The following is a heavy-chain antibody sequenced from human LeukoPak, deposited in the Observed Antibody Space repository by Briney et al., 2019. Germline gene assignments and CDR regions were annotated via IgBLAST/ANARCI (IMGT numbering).Heavy chain of an antibody. J-gene: IGHJ4*02. D-gene: IGHD4-17*01. CDR3: ARSNNDGDYLGVGFDY. CDR1: GYTFSIYA. CDR2: INTNTGNP. V-gene: IGHV7-4-1*02. Sequence: ASVKVSCKASGYTFSIYAMNWVRQAPGQGLEWMGWINTNTGNPTYARGFTGRFVFSLDTSVSTAYLHISSLQAEDTAVYYCARSNNDGDYLGVGFDYWGQGTLVTVSS.